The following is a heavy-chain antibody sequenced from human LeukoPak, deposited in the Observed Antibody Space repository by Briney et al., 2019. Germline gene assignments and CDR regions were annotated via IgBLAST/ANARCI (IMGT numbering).Heavy chain of an antibody. CDR1: GYTFTVFS. D-gene: IGHD6-19*01. V-gene: IGHV1-2*06. J-gene: IGHJ4*02. CDR3: ARLRSPVAGDEYYFDY. CDR2: INPNTGGT. Sequence: GASVKVSCKASGYTFTVFSMYWVRQAPGQGLEWMGRINPNTGGTNFAQKFQGRVTMTRDTSTSTVYMELSSLRSEDTAVYYCARLRSPVAGDEYYFDYWGQGTLVTVSS.